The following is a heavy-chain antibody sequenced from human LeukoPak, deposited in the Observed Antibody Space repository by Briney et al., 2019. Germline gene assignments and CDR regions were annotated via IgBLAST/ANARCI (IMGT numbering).Heavy chain of an antibody. CDR3: AKYYYDRSAGPFDY. CDR1: GXRFSDYC. D-gene: IGHD3-22*01. V-gene: IGHV5-51*01. J-gene: IGHJ4*02. CDR2: IYPGDSDI. Sequence: GESLKISFKGSGXRFSDYCIGWVRQMPGKGLEWMGIIYPGDSDIRYSPSFQGQVTFSADKSISTAYLQWSSLKASDTAMYYCAKYYYDRSAGPFDYWGQGTLVTVSS.